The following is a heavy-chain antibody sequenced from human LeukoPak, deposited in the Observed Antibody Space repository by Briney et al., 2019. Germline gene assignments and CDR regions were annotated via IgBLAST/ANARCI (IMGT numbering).Heavy chain of an antibody. CDR1: GVTLSPYG. CDR2: ISYEGGTQ. J-gene: IGHJ4*02. Sequence: PGTSLRLSCAASGVTLSPYGMHWVRQAPGKGLEGVAVISYEGGTQHYADSVKGRFTISRDNAKNTLYLQMNSLRVGDTAVYYCARITSYAYFDYWGQGTLVTVSS. V-gene: IGHV3-30*03. CDR3: ARITSYAYFDY. D-gene: IGHD5-18*01.